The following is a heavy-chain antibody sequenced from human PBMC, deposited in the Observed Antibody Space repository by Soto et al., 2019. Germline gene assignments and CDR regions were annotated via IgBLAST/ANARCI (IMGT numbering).Heavy chain of an antibody. CDR2: ITGSGTTI. CDR1: GFIFNNYA. D-gene: IGHD6-25*01. J-gene: IGHJ5*02. CDR3: AKRAEGRSGWQSFDA. V-gene: IGHV3-23*01. Sequence: EVQMLESGGGLVQPGGSLRLSCAASGFIFNNYAMAWVRQAPGKGLEWVSVITGSGTTIYYADSVKGRFTISKDSSKNTVYLQMNSLRVDDTALYYCAKRAEGRSGWQSFDAWGLGTLVTVSS.